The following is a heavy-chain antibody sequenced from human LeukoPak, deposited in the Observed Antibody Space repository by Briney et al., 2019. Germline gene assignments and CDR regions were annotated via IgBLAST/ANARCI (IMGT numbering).Heavy chain of an antibody. D-gene: IGHD3-22*01. CDR2: INTNTGNP. J-gene: IGHJ4*02. V-gene: IGHV7-4-1*02. CDR1: GYTFTSYA. CDR3: ARASGEGYYDSSGYFESPFDY. Sequence: ASVKVSCKASGYTFTSYAMNWVRQAPGQGLEWMGWINTNTGNPTYAQGFTGRFVFSLDTSVSTSYLQISSLKAEDTAVYYCARASGEGYYDSSGYFESPFDYWGQGTLVTVSS.